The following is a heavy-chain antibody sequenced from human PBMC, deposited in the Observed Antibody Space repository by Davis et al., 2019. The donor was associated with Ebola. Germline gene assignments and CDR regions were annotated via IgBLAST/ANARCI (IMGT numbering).Heavy chain of an antibody. J-gene: IGHJ3*02. CDR3: ATLRRTITGMDDGFDI. Sequence: GESLKISCKDSENSSTTYWIGWVRQMPGKGLEWMGIIYTGDSDTRYSPSFRGQVTISADKSSRTAYLQWSSLKASDTAMYYCATLRRTITGMDDGFDIWGQGTMVTISA. CDR1: ENSSTTYW. D-gene: IGHD1-20*01. CDR2: IYTGDSDT. V-gene: IGHV5-51*01.